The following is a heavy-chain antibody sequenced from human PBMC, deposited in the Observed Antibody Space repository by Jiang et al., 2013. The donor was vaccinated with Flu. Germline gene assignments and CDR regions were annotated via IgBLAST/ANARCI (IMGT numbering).Heavy chain of an antibody. V-gene: IGHV3-7*05. CDR3: ARDVILGVPLVAFDI. J-gene: IGHJ3*02. Sequence: GGSLRLSCAASGFTFSNYWMSWVRQAPGKGLEWVAKMKQEGSEKSYVDSVKGRFTISRDNAKNLLYLQMNSLRVEDTAIYYCARDVILGVPLVAFDIWGQGTMVTVSS. D-gene: IGHD1-26*01. CDR2: MKQEGSEK. CDR1: GFTFSNYW.